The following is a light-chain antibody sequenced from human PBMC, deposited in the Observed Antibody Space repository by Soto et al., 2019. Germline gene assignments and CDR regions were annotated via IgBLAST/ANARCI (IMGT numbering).Light chain of an antibody. V-gene: IGLV3-21*01. Sequence: SYELTQPPSVSAAPGETARISCGGNNVGSRSVHWYQQKPGQAPFLVIYYDSDRPSGIPERFSGSNSGNTATLIISRVEAGDEADYYCQVWEATGDQVVFGGGTKVTVL. CDR2: YDS. CDR1: NVGSRS. CDR3: QVWEATGDQVV. J-gene: IGLJ2*01.